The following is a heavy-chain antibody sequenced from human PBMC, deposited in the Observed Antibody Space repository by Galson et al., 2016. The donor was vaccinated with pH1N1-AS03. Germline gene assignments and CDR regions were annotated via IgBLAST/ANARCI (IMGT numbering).Heavy chain of an antibody. CDR2: IRQDGSEK. CDR3: AREPWGSTQGEY. Sequence: SLRLSCAASGFSSSASWMSWVRQAPGKGLEWVANIRQDGSEKYYVDSVEGRFTISRDNAKNSLYLQMNSLRVEDTAVYYCAREPWGSTQGEYWGQGTLVTVSS. D-gene: IGHD3-16*01. J-gene: IGHJ4*02. CDR1: GFSSSASW. V-gene: IGHV3-7*03.